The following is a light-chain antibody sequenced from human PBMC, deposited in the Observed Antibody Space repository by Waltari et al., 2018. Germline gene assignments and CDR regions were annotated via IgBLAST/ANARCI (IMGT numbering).Light chain of an antibody. CDR3: SSYAGSNNWV. Sequence: QSALTQPPSASGSPGQSVTISCTGTSSDVGGYNYVSWYQQHPGKAPKLMIYEVSKRPSGVPDRFSGSSGNTASLTVSGLQAEDEADYYCSSYAGSNNWVFGGGTKLTVL. CDR2: EVS. J-gene: IGLJ3*02. V-gene: IGLV2-8*01. CDR1: SSDVGGYNY.